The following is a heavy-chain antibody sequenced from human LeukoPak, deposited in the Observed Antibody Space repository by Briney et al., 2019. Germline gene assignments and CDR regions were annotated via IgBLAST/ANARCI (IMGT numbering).Heavy chain of an antibody. D-gene: IGHD3-10*02. CDR1: GFTFTSYA. V-gene: IGHV1-3*01. CDR2: INAGNGNT. Sequence: GGSLRLSCAASGFTFTSYAMHWVRQAPGQRLEWMGWINAGNGNTKYSQKFQGRVTITRDTSASTAYMELSSLRSEDTAVYYCAREGLRSGSFDYWGQGTLVTVSS. CDR3: AREGLRSGSFDY. J-gene: IGHJ4*02.